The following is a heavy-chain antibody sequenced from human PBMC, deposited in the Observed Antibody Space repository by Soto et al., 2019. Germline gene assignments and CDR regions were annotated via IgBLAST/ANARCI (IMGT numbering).Heavy chain of an antibody. CDR3: AREVVVSRGASYFGY. CDR1: GFTFNSFA. D-gene: IGHD2-2*01. V-gene: IGHV3-30*04. J-gene: IGHJ4*02. CDR2: ISYDGSSK. Sequence: GGSLRLSCAASGFTFNSFAMHWVRQAPGKGLQWVALISYDGSSKYYADSVKGRFTISRDNTKNSLYLQMNSLRAEDTAIYYCAREVVVSRGASYFGYWGPGTLVTVSS.